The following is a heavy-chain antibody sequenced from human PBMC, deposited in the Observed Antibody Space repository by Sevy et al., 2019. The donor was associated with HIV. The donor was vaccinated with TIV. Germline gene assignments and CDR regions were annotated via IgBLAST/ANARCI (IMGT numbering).Heavy chain of an antibody. V-gene: IGHV3-23*01. J-gene: IGHJ4*02. Sequence: GESLKISCAASGFTFSSYAMSWVRQAPGKGLEWVPAISGSGGSTYYEDSVKGRFTISRDNSKNTVHLQMNSLRAEDTAVYYCAKNRGRSLAAAFDYWGQGTLVTVSS. CDR3: AKNRGRSLAAAFDY. D-gene: IGHD6-13*01. CDR1: GFTFSSYA. CDR2: ISGSGGST.